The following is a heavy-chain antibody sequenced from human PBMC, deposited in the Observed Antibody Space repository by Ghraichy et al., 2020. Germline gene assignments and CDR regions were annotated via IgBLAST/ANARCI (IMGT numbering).Heavy chain of an antibody. V-gene: IGHV4-39*01. CDR2: IYYTGTT. D-gene: IGHD3-10*01. CDR1: GGSISITNYY. Sequence: SETLSLTCTVSGGSISITNYYWAWIRQPPGKGLECIGTIYYTGTTYYNPSLKSRVTISVDTSKNQFFLKVNSVTVADTAVYYCARSLSSSASYVGNGMDVWGQGTTVTVSS. J-gene: IGHJ6*02. CDR3: ARSLSSSASYVGNGMDV.